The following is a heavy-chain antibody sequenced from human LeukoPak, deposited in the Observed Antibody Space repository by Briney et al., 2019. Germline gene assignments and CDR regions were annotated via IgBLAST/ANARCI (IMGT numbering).Heavy chain of an antibody. CDR3: AKDDAWLRFGE. V-gene: IGHV3-30*02. Sequence: PGGSLRLSCTASGFTFSSYGMHWVRQAPGKGLEWVAYIQYDGSNQQYADSVKGRFTISRDNSKNTLYLEVISLTAEDTAVYYCAKDDAWLRFGEWSQGTLVTVSS. D-gene: IGHD3-10*01. CDR1: GFTFSSYG. CDR2: IQYDGSNQ. J-gene: IGHJ4*02.